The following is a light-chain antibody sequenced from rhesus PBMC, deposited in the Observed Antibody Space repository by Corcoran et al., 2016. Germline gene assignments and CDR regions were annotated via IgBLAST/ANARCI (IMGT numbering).Light chain of an antibody. CDR2: SAS. Sequence: DIQMTQSPSSLSASVGDTVTITCRASQGISNNLTWYQQKPGKVPNLLIYSASSLKSGVPSRFSGSGSVTDFTLTLTSLQPEDFATYSCQHGYTPPYSFGRGPKVDVK. CDR3: QHGYTPPYS. CDR1: QGISNN. V-gene: IGKV1S15*01. J-gene: IGKJ2*01.